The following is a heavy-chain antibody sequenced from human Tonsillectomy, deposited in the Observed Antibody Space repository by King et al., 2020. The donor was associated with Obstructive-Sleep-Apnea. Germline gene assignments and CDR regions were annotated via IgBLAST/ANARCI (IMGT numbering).Heavy chain of an antibody. J-gene: IGHJ4*02. D-gene: IGHD3-22*01. CDR2: ITGSGGTT. V-gene: IGHV3-23*04. CDR3: ASDPTYDSRAYSYWYFDF. Sequence: VQLVESGGGLVQPGGSLRLSCAASGFTFSIYAMSWVRQAPGKGLEWVSLITGSGGTTYYADSVKGRFTISRENSKNTLYLQMNSLRAEDTAVYYCASDPTYDSRAYSYWYFDFWGQGTLVTVSP. CDR1: GFTFSIYA.